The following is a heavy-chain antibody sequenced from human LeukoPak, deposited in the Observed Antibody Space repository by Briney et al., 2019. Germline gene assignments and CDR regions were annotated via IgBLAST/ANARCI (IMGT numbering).Heavy chain of an antibody. V-gene: IGHV1-2*02. CDR1: GYTFTGYY. CDR2: IDPNSGGT. CDR3: ARLPIYDSSGNIDY. J-gene: IGHJ4*02. Sequence: ASVKVSCKASGYTFTGYYMHWVRQAPGQGLEWMGWIDPNSGGTNYAQKFQGRVTMTRDTSISTAYVELSRLRSDDTAVYYCARLPIYDSSGNIDYWGQGTLVTVSS. D-gene: IGHD3-22*01.